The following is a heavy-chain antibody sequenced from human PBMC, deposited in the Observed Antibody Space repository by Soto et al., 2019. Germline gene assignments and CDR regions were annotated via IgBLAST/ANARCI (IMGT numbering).Heavy chain of an antibody. Sequence: SETLSLTCVVSGGSLSDYFWSWIRQPPGMGLEWIGEINHRGSTNYNPSLKSRVTISVDTSKNQFSLKLSSVTAADTAVYYCAISSGWHDYWGQGTLVTVSS. CDR1: GGSLSDYF. CDR2: INHRGST. V-gene: IGHV4-34*01. J-gene: IGHJ4*02. D-gene: IGHD6-19*01. CDR3: AISSGWHDY.